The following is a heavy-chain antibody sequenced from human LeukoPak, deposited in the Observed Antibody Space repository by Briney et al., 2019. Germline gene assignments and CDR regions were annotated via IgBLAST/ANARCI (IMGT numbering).Heavy chain of an antibody. D-gene: IGHD5-24*01. J-gene: IGHJ3*01. CDR3: AKERARIRAFDF. CDR1: GFTFSTYA. CDR2: ISGSGSST. Sequence: GGSLRLSCAASGFTFSTYAMSWVRQAPGKGLEGVSVISGSGSSTYYAASVKGRFTISRDNSKNTLYLQMNSLRAEDTAVYYCAKERARIRAFDFWGQGTMVTVSS. V-gene: IGHV3-23*01.